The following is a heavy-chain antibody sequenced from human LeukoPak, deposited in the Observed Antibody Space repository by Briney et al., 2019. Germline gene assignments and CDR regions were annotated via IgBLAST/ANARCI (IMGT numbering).Heavy chain of an antibody. J-gene: IGHJ4*02. CDR1: GGTFISNA. CDR2: IMPIFGTA. CDR3: ARGWLAETTVVTPYNY. V-gene: IGHV1-69*13. Sequence: ASVKVSCKASGGTFISNAISWVRQAPGQGLEWMGGIMPIFGTANYAQKFQGRVTITAVESLSTAYMELSSLRSEDTAVYYCARGWLAETTVVTPYNYWGLGTLVTVSS. D-gene: IGHD4-23*01.